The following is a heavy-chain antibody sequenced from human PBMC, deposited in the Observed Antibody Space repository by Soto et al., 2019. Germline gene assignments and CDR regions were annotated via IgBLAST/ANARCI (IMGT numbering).Heavy chain of an antibody. J-gene: IGHJ6*02. CDR3: ARSTIVGASGGYYYYGMDV. CDR1: GYSFTSYW. V-gene: IGHV5-51*01. D-gene: IGHD1-26*01. Sequence: GESLKISCKGSGYSFTSYWIGWVRQMPGKGLEWMGIIYPGGSDTRYSPSFQGQVTISADKSISTAYLQWSSLKASDTAMYYCARSTIVGASGGYYYYGMDVWGQGTTVTVSS. CDR2: IYPGGSDT.